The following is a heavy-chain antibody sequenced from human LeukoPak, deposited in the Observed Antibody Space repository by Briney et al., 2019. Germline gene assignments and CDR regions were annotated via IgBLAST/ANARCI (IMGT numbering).Heavy chain of an antibody. CDR2: INDDGRT. Sequence: SETLSLTCAVYGGSFSGYLWTWIRQPPGKGLQWIGEINDDGRTNSNPSLKSRVTISVDTSKNQFSLKLRSVPAADAAVYYCARLKEYTTSSRVGGMDVWGKGATVTVSS. D-gene: IGHD6-6*01. J-gene: IGHJ6*03. V-gene: IGHV4-34*01. CDR1: GGSFSGYL. CDR3: ARLKEYTTSSRVGGMDV.